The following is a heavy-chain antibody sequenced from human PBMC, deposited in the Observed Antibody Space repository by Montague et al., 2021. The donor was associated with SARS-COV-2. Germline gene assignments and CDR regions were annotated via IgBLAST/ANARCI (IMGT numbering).Heavy chain of an antibody. Sequence: CAISGDSVAVIRHTCNWIKHTPSIHFQRQVRSRYRLKSKNDYSDSVKGRITISPDTSKNQFSLQLNSVTPEDTAVYYCATISEEGGSGWGFDFWGQGTLVSVAS. CDR3: ATISEEGGSGWGFDF. J-gene: IGHJ4*02. D-gene: IGHD6-19*01. CDR2: SRYRLKSKN. V-gene: IGHV6-1*01. CDR1: GDSVAVIRHT.